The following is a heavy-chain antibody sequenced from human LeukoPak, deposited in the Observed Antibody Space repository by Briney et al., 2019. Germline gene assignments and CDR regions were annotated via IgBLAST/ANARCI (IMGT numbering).Heavy chain of an antibody. J-gene: IGHJ4*02. CDR1: GYSISSGYY. D-gene: IGHD3-9*01. Sequence: SETLSLTCTVSGYSISSGYYWGWIRQPPGKGLEWIGSIYHSGSTYYNPSLKSRVTISVDTSKNQFSLKLSSVTAADTAVYYCARGLTGPDYWGQGTLVTVSS. V-gene: IGHV4-38-2*02. CDR2: IYHSGST. CDR3: ARGLTGPDY.